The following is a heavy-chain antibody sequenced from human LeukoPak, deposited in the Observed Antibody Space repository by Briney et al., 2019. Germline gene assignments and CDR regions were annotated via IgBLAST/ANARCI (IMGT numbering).Heavy chain of an antibody. CDR3: ARDGIAARRVLQG. V-gene: IGHV1-69*05. J-gene: IGHJ4*02. D-gene: IGHD6-6*01. Sequence: SVKVSCKASGGTFSSYAISWVGQAPGQWLEWMGRIIPIFGTANYAQKFQGRVTITTDESTSTAYMELSSLRSEDTAVYYCARDGIAARRVLQGWGQGTLVTVSS. CDR2: IIPIFGTA. CDR1: GGTFSSYA.